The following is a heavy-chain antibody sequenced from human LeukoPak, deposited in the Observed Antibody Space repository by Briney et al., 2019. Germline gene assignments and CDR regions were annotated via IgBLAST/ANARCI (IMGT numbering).Heavy chain of an antibody. Sequence: ASVKVSCKASGYTFTSYDINWVRQATGQGLEWMGWMNPNSGNTGYAQKFQGRVTMTRNTSISTAYMELSSLRSEDTAVYYCARGRAAAGIHAFDIWGQGTMVTVSS. CDR1: GYTFTSYD. CDR2: MNPNSGNT. D-gene: IGHD6-13*01. J-gene: IGHJ3*02. CDR3: ARGRAAAGIHAFDI. V-gene: IGHV1-8*01.